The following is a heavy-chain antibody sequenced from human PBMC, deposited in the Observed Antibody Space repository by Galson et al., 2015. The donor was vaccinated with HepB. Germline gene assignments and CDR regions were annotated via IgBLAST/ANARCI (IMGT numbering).Heavy chain of an antibody. CDR3: ARPQLPHRYSGSHQRGDAFDI. CDR1: GFTFSSYA. CDR2: ISYDGSNK. J-gene: IGHJ3*02. Sequence: SLRLSCAASGFTFSSYAMHWARQAPGKGLEWVAVISYDGSNKYYADSVKGRFTISRDNSKNTLYLQMNSLRAADTAVYYCARPQLPHRYSGSHQRGDAFDIWGQGTMVTVSS. V-gene: IGHV3-30-3*01. D-gene: IGHD1-26*01.